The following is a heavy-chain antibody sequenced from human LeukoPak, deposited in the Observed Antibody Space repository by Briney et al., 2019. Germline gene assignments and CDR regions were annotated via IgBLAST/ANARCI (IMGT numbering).Heavy chain of an antibody. J-gene: IGHJ4*02. V-gene: IGHV3-72*01. CDR1: GFTFSDHY. CDR3: ARGLYDSSAYYFDC. D-gene: IGHD3-22*01. CDR2: SRNKANTYTT. Sequence: PGGSLRLSCAASGFTFSDHYMDWVRQAPGKGREWVGRSRNKANTYTTEYASSVKGRFIISRDDSKNSLYLQMNSLKTEDTAMYYCARGLYDSSAYYFDCWGQGTLVTVSS.